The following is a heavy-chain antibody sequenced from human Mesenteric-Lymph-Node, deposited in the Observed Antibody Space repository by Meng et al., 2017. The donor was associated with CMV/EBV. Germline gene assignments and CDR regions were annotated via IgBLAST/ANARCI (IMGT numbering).Heavy chain of an antibody. D-gene: IGHD3-9*01. CDR1: GGSFSGYY. CDR2: INHSGST. J-gene: IGHJ4*02. V-gene: IGHV4-34*01. Sequence: QVQLHQVGAGLLQPSETLSFTCAFYGGSFSGYYWKWIRQSPEKGLEWIGEINHSGSTTYNPSFTSRIIISVDTSTNQISLNMSSVTAADTAVYYCARGSSYDILTGYFDYWGQGALVTVSS. CDR3: ARGSSYDILTGYFDY.